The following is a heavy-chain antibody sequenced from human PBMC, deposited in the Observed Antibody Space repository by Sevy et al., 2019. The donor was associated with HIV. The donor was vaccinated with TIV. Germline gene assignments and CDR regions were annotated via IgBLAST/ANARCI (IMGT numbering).Heavy chain of an antibody. Sequence: ASVKVSCKASDYTFSTQGFNWVRQAPGQGLEWMGWISAYNGTTKYAQKFQGRVTMTTDTSTRTAYMELRGLTSDDTAVYYCARDWAPGYYYDAIGVKRDYYFDYWGQGTLVTVSS. J-gene: IGHJ4*02. CDR2: ISAYNGTT. D-gene: IGHD3-22*01. CDR1: DYTFSTQG. CDR3: ARDWAPGYYYDAIGVKRDYYFDY. V-gene: IGHV1-18*01.